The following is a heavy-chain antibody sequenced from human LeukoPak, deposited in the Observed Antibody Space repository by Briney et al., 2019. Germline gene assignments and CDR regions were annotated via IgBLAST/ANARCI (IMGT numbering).Heavy chain of an antibody. CDR2: INPNSGGT. J-gene: IGHJ6*03. V-gene: IGHV1-2*02. D-gene: IGHD4-23*01. CDR3: ARDRIRWLGDYYYMDV. Sequence: ASVTVSCKASVYTFTGYYMHWVRQAPGQGLEWMGWINPNSGGTNYAQKFQGRVTMTRDTSISTAYMELSRLRSDDTAVYYCARDRIRWLGDYYYMDVWGKGTTVTVSS. CDR1: VYTFTGYY.